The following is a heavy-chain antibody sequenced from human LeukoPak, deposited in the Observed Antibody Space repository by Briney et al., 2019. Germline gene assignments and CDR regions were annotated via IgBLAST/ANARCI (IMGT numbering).Heavy chain of an antibody. CDR2: IIPILGIA. D-gene: IGHD6-19*01. J-gene: IGHJ3*02. CDR1: GGTFSSYA. V-gene: IGHV1-69*04. Sequence: VASVKVSCKASGGTFSSYAISWVRQAPGQGLEWMGRIIPILGIANYAQKFQGRVTITADKSTSTAYMELSSLRSEDTAVYYCARVPGYSSGWYPFPHAFDIWGQGTMVTVSS. CDR3: ARVPGYSSGWYPFPHAFDI.